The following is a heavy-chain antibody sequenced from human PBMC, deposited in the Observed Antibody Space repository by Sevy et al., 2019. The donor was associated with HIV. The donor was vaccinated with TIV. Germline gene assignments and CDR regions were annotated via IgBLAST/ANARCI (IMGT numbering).Heavy chain of an antibody. D-gene: IGHD1-1*01. J-gene: IGHJ3*02. Sequence: ASVKVSCKSSGYTFIAYYIHWVRQAPGQGLEWMGWINPRNGGTDYAPKFQGRVTLTTDTSINTSYMDLTRLTSDDTAVSYCARVTSRPPNWNDDSFDIWGQGTMVTVSS. CDR3: ARVTSRPPNWNDDSFDI. CDR1: GYTFIAYY. CDR2: INPRNGGT. V-gene: IGHV1-2*02.